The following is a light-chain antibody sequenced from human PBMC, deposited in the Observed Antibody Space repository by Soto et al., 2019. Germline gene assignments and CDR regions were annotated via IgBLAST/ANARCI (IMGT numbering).Light chain of an antibody. CDR1: QSVGSF. CDR3: QQRGAWPRT. CDR2: DAS. Sequence: EIVLTQAPATLSLSPGERATLSCRASQSVGSFLAWYRQTPGQAPRLLIYDASNRASGIPARFSGSGSGTDFTLTISSLEPEDFAIYYCQQRGAWPRTFGQGTKVEIK. J-gene: IGKJ2*01. V-gene: IGKV3-11*01.